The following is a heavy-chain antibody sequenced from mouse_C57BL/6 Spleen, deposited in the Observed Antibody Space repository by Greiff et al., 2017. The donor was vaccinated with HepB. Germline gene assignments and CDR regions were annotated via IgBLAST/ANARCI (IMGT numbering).Heavy chain of an antibody. CDR3: ARDHDGYWYFDV. D-gene: IGHD2-3*01. Sequence: EVQGVESGGGLVKPGGSLKLSCAASGFTFSSYAMSWVRQTPEKRLEWVATISDGGSYTYYPDNVKGRFTISRDNAKNNLYLQMSHLKSEDTAMYYCARDHDGYWYFDVWGTGTTVTVSS. CDR1: GFTFSSYA. J-gene: IGHJ1*03. V-gene: IGHV5-4*01. CDR2: ISDGGSYT.